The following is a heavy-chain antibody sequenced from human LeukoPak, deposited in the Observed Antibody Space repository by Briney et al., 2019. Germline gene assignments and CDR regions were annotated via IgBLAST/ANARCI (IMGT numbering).Heavy chain of an antibody. CDR1: GGSISSYY. V-gene: IGHV4-59*01. Sequence: SETLSPTCTVSGGSISSYYWSWIRQPPGKGLEWIGYIYYSGSTNYNPSLKSRVTISVDTSKNQFSLKLSSVTAADTAVYYCARVAPYCSSTSCYFDYWGQGTLVTVSS. CDR2: IYYSGST. CDR3: ARVAPYCSSTSCYFDY. D-gene: IGHD2-2*01. J-gene: IGHJ4*02.